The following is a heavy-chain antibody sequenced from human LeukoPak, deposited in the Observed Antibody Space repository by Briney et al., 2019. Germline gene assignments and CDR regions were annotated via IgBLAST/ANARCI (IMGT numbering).Heavy chain of an antibody. CDR3: ARFDYGDYDDAFDI. J-gene: IGHJ3*02. D-gene: IGHD4-17*01. CDR2: IKQDGSEK. CDR1: GFTFSSYS. Sequence: PGGSLRLSCAASGFTFSSYSMNWVRQAPGKGLEWVANIKQDGSEKYYADSVKGRLTISRDNVKNSLYLQMNSLSAEDTAVYYCARFDYGDYDDAFDIWGQGTMVTVSS. V-gene: IGHV3-7*01.